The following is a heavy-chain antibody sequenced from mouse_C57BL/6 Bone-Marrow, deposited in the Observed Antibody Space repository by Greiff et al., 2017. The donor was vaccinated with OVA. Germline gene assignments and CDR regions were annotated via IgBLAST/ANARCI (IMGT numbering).Heavy chain of an antibody. Sequence: QLKQSGAELAKPGASVKLSCKASGYTFTSYWMHWVKQRPGQGLEWIGYINPSSGYTKYNQKFKDKATSTADKSSSTAYMQLSSLTYEDSAVYYCARDEGLRRGFAYWGQGTLVTVSA. CDR3: ARDEGLRRGFAY. D-gene: IGHD2-4*01. CDR1: GYTFTSYW. V-gene: IGHV1-7*01. CDR2: INPSSGYT. J-gene: IGHJ3*01.